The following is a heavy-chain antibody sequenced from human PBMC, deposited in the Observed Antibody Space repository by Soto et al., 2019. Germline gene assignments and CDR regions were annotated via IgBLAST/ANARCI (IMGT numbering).Heavy chain of an antibody. V-gene: IGHV4-39*01. Sequence: PSETLSLTCTVSGGSISSSSYYWGWIRQPPGKGLEWIGSIYYSGSTYYDPSLKSRVTISVDTSKNQFSPKLSSVTAADTAVYYCARSGGGYANFDYWGQGTLVTVSS. CDR1: GGSISSSSYY. CDR3: ARSGGGYANFDY. J-gene: IGHJ4*02. D-gene: IGHD5-12*01. CDR2: IYYSGST.